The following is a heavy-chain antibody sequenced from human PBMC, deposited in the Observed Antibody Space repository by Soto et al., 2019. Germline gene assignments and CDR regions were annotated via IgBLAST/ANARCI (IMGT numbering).Heavy chain of an antibody. D-gene: IGHD6-19*01. CDR3: ARDPIPVISLAGTVVHWFSP. CDR2: ISAYNGNT. V-gene: IGHV1-18*04. J-gene: IGHJ5*02. Sequence: ASVKVSCKASGYTFTSYGISWVRQAPGQGLEWMGWISAYNGNTNYAQKLQGRVTMTTDTSTSTAYMELRSLRSDDTAVYYCARDPIPVISLAGTVVHWFSPWGRGTLVPVSS. CDR1: GYTFTSYG.